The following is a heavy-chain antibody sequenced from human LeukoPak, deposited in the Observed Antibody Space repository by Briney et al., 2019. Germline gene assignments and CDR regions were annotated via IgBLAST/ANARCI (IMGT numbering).Heavy chain of an antibody. Sequence: AASVKVSCKASGYTFTGYYMHWMRQAPGQGLEWMGWMHPNSGGTNYAQKFQGRVTMTRDTSISTAYMELSRLRSDDTAVYYCARGGPIVVVVAATMTYWGQGTLVTVSS. V-gene: IGHV1-2*02. J-gene: IGHJ4*02. CDR2: MHPNSGGT. CDR3: ARGGPIVVVVAATMTY. D-gene: IGHD2-15*01. CDR1: GYTFTGYY.